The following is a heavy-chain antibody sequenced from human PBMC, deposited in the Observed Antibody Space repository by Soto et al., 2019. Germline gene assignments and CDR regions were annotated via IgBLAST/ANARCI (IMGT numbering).Heavy chain of an antibody. D-gene: IGHD6-19*01. CDR3: AKDLSVAAFYN. Sequence: QVQLVESGGGVVQPGRSLRLSCAASGFTFSSYGMHWVRQAPGKGLEWVAVISYDGSNKYYADSVKGRFTISRDNTKNTLYLQMNSLRAEDTAVYYGAKDLSVAAFYNWGQGTLVTVSS. CDR1: GFTFSSYG. J-gene: IGHJ4*02. V-gene: IGHV3-30*18. CDR2: ISYDGSNK.